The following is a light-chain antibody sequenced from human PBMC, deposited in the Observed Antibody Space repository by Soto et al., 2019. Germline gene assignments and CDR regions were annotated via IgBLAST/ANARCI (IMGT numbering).Light chain of an antibody. J-gene: IGLJ1*01. CDR3: AAWDDSRNGYV. Sequence: QSALTQPPSASGTPGQRVTISCSGSSSNIGSNTVNWYQQLPGTAPKLLIYSNNQRPSGVPDRFSGSKSGTSASLAIGGLQSEEEADYYCAAWDDSRNGYVFGTGTKVTVL. CDR2: SNN. CDR1: SSNIGSNT. V-gene: IGLV1-44*01.